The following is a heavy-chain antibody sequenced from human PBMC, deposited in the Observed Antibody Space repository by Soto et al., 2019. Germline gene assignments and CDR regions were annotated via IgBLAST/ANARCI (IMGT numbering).Heavy chain of an antibody. V-gene: IGHV1-18*01. CDR1: GYTFINYG. CDR3: ARVGGVGICGYSGEVLFDY. J-gene: IGHJ4*02. Sequence: ASVKVSCKASGYTFINYGISWVRQAPGQGLEWMGWISAYNGNTNYAQKLQGRVTMTTDTSTSTAYMELRSLTSDDTAVYYCARVGGVGICGYSGEVLFDYCGQGTLVTVYS. D-gene: IGHD5-12*01. CDR2: ISAYNGNT.